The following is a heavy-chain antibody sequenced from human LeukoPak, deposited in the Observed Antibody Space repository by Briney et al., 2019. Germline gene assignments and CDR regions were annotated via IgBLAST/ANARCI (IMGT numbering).Heavy chain of an antibody. CDR2: ISGSGGST. J-gene: IGHJ4*02. CDR3: VTHMTSVTTSLEY. CDR1: GFSFTNYA. Sequence: PGGSLRLSCAASGFSFTNYAMSWVRQAPGKGLEWVSAISGSGGSTYHADSVKGRFTISRGNSRYTLYLQMNSLRVEDTAVYYCVTHMTSVTTSLEYWGQGTLVTVSS. D-gene: IGHD4-17*01. V-gene: IGHV3-23*01.